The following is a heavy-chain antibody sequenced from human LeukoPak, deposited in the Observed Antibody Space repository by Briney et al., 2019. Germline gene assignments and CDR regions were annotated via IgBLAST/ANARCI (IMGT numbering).Heavy chain of an antibody. CDR2: ININSGGT. CDR1: GYSFTDHY. CDR3: ARLTGNREFDY. J-gene: IGHJ4*02. Sequence: ASEKVSCKASGYSFTDHYMHWVRQAPGQGLEWMGWININSGGTRFPRKFQGRVTMIRDTSVSTAYMELSRLRSDDTAVYYCARLTGNREFDYWGQGALVTVSS. D-gene: IGHD7-27*01. V-gene: IGHV1-2*02.